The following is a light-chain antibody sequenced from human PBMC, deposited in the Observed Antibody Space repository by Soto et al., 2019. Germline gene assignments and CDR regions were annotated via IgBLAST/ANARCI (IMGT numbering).Light chain of an antibody. V-gene: IGKV3-20*01. J-gene: IGKJ3*01. Sequence: EIVLTRSPGTLSLSPGERATLSCRASQSFSSSYLAWYQQKPGQAPRLLIYGASSRATGIPDRFSGSGSGTDFTLTISRLEPEDFAVYYCQHYGSALFTFGPGTKVDIK. CDR3: QHYGSALFT. CDR1: QSFSSSY. CDR2: GAS.